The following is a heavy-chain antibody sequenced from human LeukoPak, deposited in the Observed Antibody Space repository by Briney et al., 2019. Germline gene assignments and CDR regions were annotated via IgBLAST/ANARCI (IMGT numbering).Heavy chain of an antibody. CDR3: ARGAFDI. Sequence: GGSLRLSCAASGFTFSSYWMSWVRQAPGKGLEWVANIKEDGSEKYYVDSVKGRFTISRDNAEDSVYLQMNSLRAEDTALYYCARGAFDIWGQGTMVTVSS. J-gene: IGHJ3*02. CDR1: GFTFSSYW. V-gene: IGHV3-7*01. CDR2: IKEDGSEK.